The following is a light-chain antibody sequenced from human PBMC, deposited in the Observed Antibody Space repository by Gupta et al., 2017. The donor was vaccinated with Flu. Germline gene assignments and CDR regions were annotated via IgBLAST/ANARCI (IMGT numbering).Light chain of an antibody. J-gene: IGLJ3*02. Sequence: QPVLTLPPSSSASPGDSARLTWTLPSHINVGSYNIYWYQQKPGSPPGYLLYYYSDADKGQGSGVPSRFSGSKDASANTGILLISGLQSEDEADYYCMIWPSNAWVFGGGTKLTVL. CDR1: SHINVGSYN. V-gene: IGLV5-37*01. CDR3: MIWPSNAWV. CDR2: YYSDADK.